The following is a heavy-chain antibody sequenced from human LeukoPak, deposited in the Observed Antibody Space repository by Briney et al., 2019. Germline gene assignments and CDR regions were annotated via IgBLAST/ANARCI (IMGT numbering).Heavy chain of an antibody. CDR1: GGSISSSSYY. V-gene: IGHV4-39*07. J-gene: IGHJ5*02. D-gene: IGHD6-13*01. CDR3: AGGQLTPNWFDP. Sequence: SETLSLTCTVSGGSISSSSYYWGWIRQPPGKGLEWIGSIYYSGSTYYNPSLKSRVTISVDTSKNQFSLKLSSVTAADTAVYYCAGGQLTPNWFDPWGQGTLVTVSS. CDR2: IYYSGST.